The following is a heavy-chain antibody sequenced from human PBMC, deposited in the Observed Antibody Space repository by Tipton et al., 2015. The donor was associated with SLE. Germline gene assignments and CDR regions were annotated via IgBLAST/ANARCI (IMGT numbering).Heavy chain of an antibody. CDR3: ARGGGYCSSTSCPGACDI. Sequence: TLSLTCTVSGYSISSGYYWGWIRQPPGKGLEWIGSIYHSGSTYYNPSLKSRVTISVDTSKNQFSLKLSSVTAADTAVYYCARGGGYCSSTSCPGACDIWGQGTMVTVSS. CDR1: GYSISSGYY. D-gene: IGHD2-2*01. V-gene: IGHV4-38-2*02. CDR2: IYHSGST. J-gene: IGHJ3*02.